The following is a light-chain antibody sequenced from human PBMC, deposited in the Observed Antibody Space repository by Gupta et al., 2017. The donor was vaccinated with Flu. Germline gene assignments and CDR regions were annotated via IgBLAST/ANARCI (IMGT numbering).Light chain of an antibody. Sequence: EIVMTQSPATLFLSPGERATLSCRANQSVDGKLAWYQQRRGQAPRLLIFGASARATGVPDRFSGSGSGTEFTLTISSLQSEDFAVYHCQQDKNWPLTFGGGTKMEI. V-gene: IGKV3-15*01. CDR3: QQDKNWPLT. CDR2: GAS. J-gene: IGKJ4*01. CDR1: QSVDGK.